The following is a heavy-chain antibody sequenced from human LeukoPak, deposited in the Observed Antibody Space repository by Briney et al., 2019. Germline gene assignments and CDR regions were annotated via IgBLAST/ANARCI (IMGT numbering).Heavy chain of an antibody. CDR3: ARQRATARNPFDP. V-gene: IGHV4-34*01. CDR1: GGSFSGYY. D-gene: IGHD1-14*01. J-gene: IGHJ5*02. CDR2: INRSGST. Sequence: SETLSLTCAVYGGSFSGYYWSWIRQPPGKGLEWIGEINRSGSTNYNPSLKSRVTISVDTSKNQFSLKLSSVTAADTAVYYCARQRATARNPFDPWGQGTLVTVSS.